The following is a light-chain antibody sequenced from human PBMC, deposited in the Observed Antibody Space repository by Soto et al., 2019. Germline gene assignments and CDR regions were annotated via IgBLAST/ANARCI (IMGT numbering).Light chain of an antibody. CDR1: QDISNY. CDR3: QQYKSYPLT. Sequence: DIQMTQSPFSLSASVEDRVTITCRASQDISNYLVWFQQKPGIAPKSLIYSASSLQSGVPSKFSGSGSGTDFTLTISSLKPEDFATYYCQQYKSYPLTFGGGTKVEI. V-gene: IGKV1-16*02. CDR2: SAS. J-gene: IGKJ4*01.